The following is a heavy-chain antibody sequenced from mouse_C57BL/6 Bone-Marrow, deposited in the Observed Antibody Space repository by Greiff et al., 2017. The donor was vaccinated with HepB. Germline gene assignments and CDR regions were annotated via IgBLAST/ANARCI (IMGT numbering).Heavy chain of an antibody. J-gene: IGHJ3*01. V-gene: IGHV5-17*01. CDR1: GFTFSDYG. CDR2: ISSGSSTI. Sequence: EVQLQESGGGLVKPGGSLKLSCAASGFTFSDYGMHWVRQAPEKGLEWVAYISSGSSTIYYADTVKGRFTISRDNAKNTLFLQMTSLRSEDTAMYYCARTEDYYGFAYWGQGTLVTVSA. CDR3: ARTEDYYGFAY. D-gene: IGHD1-1*01.